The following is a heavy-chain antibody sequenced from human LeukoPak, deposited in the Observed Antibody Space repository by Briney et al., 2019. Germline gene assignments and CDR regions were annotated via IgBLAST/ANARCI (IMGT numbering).Heavy chain of an antibody. J-gene: IGHJ4*02. V-gene: IGHV1-18*01. D-gene: IGHD1-14*01. Sequence: GASVKVSCKASGYTFTSYGISWVRQAPGQGLEWMGWIGAYNGNTNYAQKLQGRVTMTTDTSTSTAYMELRSLRSDDTAVYYCARAKRNRYVTVADYWGQGTLVTVSS. CDR2: IGAYNGNT. CDR1: GYTFTSYG. CDR3: ARAKRNRYVTVADY.